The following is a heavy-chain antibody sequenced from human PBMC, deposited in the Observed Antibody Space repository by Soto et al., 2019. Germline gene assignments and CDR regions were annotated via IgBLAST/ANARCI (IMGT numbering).Heavy chain of an antibody. J-gene: IGHJ6*02. CDR1: GFTFSRYA. CDR2: VTGGGHTT. V-gene: IGHV3-23*01. Sequence: PGGSLRLSCAASGFTFSRYAMRWVRQAPGKGLEWVSTVTGGGHTTYNADSVNGRFTISRDNSKNTLYLQMNNLRAEDTAIYYCASSSGDLDVYGMDIWGPGTTV. CDR3: ASSSGDLDVYGMDI. D-gene: IGHD3-10*01.